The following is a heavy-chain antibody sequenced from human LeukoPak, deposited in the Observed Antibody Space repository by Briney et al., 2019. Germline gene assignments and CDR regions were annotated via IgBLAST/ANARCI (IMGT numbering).Heavy chain of an antibody. CDR1: GGSLSSVKDY. V-gene: IGHV4-39*07. J-gene: IGHJ4*02. Sequence: SETLSLTCTVPGGSLSSVKDYWAWIRQPPGKGLEWIATGDYSGGTYYNPSLESRVTISADMSKNQVSLKLSSVTAADTAVYYCAKEDGEEYSSGWYKRNYFDNWGQGTRVTVSS. D-gene: IGHD6-19*01. CDR2: GDYSGGT. CDR3: AKEDGEEYSSGWYKRNYFDN.